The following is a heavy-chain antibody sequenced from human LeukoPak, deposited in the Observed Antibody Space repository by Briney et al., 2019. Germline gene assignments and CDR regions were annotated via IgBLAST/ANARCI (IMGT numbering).Heavy chain of an antibody. CDR1: GGSISSYY. V-gene: IGHV4-59*01. J-gene: IGHJ5*02. CDR3: ARVVYSSARSWLDP. Sequence: SETLSLTCTVSGGSISSYYWSWIRQPPGKGLEWIGYIYYSGSTNYNPSLKSRVTISVDTSKNQFSLKLSSVTAADTAVYYCARVVYSSARSWLDPWGQGTLVTVSS. CDR2: IYYSGST. D-gene: IGHD6-25*01.